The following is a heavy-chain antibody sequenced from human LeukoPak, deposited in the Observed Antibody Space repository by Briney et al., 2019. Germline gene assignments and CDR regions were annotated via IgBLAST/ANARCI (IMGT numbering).Heavy chain of an antibody. CDR3: ARLRPVPAAHDAFDI. D-gene: IGHD2-2*01. V-gene: IGHV4-59*08. J-gene: IGHJ3*02. CDR1: GGSISSYY. Sequence: SETLSLTCTVSGGSISSYYWRWIRQPPGKGLEWIGYIYYSGSTNYNPSLKSRVTISVDTSKNQFSLKLSSVTAADTAVYYCARLRPVPAAHDAFDIWGQGTMVTVSS. CDR2: IYYSGST.